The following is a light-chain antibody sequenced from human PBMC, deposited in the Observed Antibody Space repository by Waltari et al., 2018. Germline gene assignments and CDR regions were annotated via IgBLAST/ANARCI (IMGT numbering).Light chain of an antibody. CDR1: QRISSW. CDR3: QQYKSYSLT. J-gene: IGKJ4*01. V-gene: IGKV1-5*03. CDR2: RAS. Sequence: DIQMTPSPSTLSASVGDRVTITCRASQRISSWLAWYQEKPGKAPKLLIYRASSLESGVPSRFSGSGSGTEFTLTISSLQPDDFATYYCQQYKSYSLTFGGGTKVEIK.